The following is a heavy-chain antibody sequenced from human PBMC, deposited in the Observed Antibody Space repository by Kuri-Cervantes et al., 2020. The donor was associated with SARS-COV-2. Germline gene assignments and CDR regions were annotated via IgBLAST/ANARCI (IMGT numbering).Heavy chain of an antibody. CDR3: ARGRVGVQDF. CDR2: ISSNGGST. D-gene: IGHD2-21*01. J-gene: IGHJ4*02. Sequence: GGSLRLSCAASGFTFSSYAMHWVRQAPGKGLEYVSAISSNGGSTYYANSVKGRFTISRDNSKNTLYLQMNNMRREDTAVYFCARGRVGVQDFWGQGTLVTVSS. CDR1: GFTFSSYA. V-gene: IGHV3-64*01.